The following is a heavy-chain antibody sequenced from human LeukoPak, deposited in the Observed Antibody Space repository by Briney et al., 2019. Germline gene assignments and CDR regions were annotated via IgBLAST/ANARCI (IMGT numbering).Heavy chain of an antibody. J-gene: IGHJ4*02. CDR3: ARDNYDILTGYYYFDY. D-gene: IGHD3-9*01. V-gene: IGHV3-7*01. Sequence: GGSLRLSCVASGFTFGSYWMNWVRQAPGKGLEWVANIKQDGSEKYYVDSVKGRFTISRDNAKNSLYLQMNSLRAEDTAVYYCARDNYDILTGYYYFDYWGQGTVVTVSS. CDR1: GFTFGSYW. CDR2: IKQDGSEK.